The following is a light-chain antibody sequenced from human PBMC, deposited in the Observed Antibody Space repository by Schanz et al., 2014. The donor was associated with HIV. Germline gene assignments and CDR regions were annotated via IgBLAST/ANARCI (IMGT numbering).Light chain of an antibody. Sequence: DIQMTQSPPTLSASVGDRVTITCRASQDIRNDLGWYQQKPGRAPKLLIYEASTLETGVPSRFSGSGSGTEFTLTITHLKPEDFATYYCLQQNTYPLTFGQGTRLEIK. CDR1: QDIRND. CDR2: EAS. CDR3: LQQNTYPLT. J-gene: IGKJ5*01. V-gene: IGKV1-17*02.